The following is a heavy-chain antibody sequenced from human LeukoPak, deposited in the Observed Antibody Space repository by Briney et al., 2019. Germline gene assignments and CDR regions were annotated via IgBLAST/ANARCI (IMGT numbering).Heavy chain of an antibody. CDR1: GFIFSSYG. J-gene: IGHJ6*02. D-gene: IGHD3-22*01. CDR3: ARPFYYDSNGGEGMDV. CDR2: IWYDGSNE. Sequence: PGRSLRLSCVASGFIFSSYGMHWVRQAPGKGLEWVAVIWYDGSNEYDADSVKGRFTISRDNSKNTLYLQMNSLRAEDTAVYYCARPFYYDSNGGEGMDVWGRGTTVTVSS. V-gene: IGHV3-33*01.